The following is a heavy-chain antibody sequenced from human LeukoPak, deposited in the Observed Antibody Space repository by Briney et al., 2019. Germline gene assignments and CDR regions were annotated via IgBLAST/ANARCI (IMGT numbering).Heavy chain of an antibody. CDR1: GFTFSSYA. Sequence: GGSLRLSCAASGFTFSSYAMSWVRQAPGKGLEWVSAISGSGGSTYYADSVKGRFTTSRDNSKNTLYLQMNSLRAEDTAVYYCAKSSYYDSSGYYGRTIFDYWGQGTLVTVSS. CDR3: AKSSYYDSSGYYGRTIFDY. J-gene: IGHJ4*02. D-gene: IGHD3-22*01. V-gene: IGHV3-23*01. CDR2: ISGSGGST.